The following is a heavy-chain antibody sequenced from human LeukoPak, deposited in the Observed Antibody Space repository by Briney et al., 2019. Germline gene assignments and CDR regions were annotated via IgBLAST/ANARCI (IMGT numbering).Heavy chain of an antibody. D-gene: IGHD4-17*01. V-gene: IGHV3-23*01. Sequence: PGGSLRLSCAASGFTVSSYAMSWVRQAPGKGLEWVSAISGSGGAAYCADSVKGRFTISRDNSKNTLYVQMNSLRADDTAVYYCAKGSSTVTTRAAFDIRGQGTLVTVSS. J-gene: IGHJ3*02. CDR2: ISGSGGAA. CDR1: GFTVSSYA. CDR3: AKGSSTVTTRAAFDI.